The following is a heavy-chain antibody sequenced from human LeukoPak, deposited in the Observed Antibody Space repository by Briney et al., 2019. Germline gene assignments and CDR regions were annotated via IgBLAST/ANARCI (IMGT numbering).Heavy chain of an antibody. D-gene: IGHD6-25*01. CDR1: GGSISSYY. J-gene: IGHJ2*01. CDR2: IYYSGST. CDR3: ARQGGGFWYFDL. V-gene: IGHV4-59*08. Sequence: SETLSLTCTVSGGSISSYYRSWIRQPPGQGLEWIGYIYYSGSTNNNPSLKSRVTISVDTSKNQFALKLSSVTAADTAVYYCARQGGGFWYFDLWGRGTLVTVSS.